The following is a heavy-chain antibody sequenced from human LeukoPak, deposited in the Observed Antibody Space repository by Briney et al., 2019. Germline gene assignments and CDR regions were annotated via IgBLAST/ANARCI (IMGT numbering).Heavy chain of an antibody. D-gene: IGHD3-22*01. J-gene: IGHJ3*02. Sequence: PSETLSLTCAVYGGSFSGYYWSWIRQPPGKGLEWIGEINHSGSTSYNPSLKSRVTISVDTSKNQFSLKLSSVTAADTAVYYCARHGWRSYYYDSSGFHAFDIWGQGTMVTVSS. V-gene: IGHV4-34*01. CDR2: INHSGST. CDR3: ARHGWRSYYYDSSGFHAFDI. CDR1: GGSFSGYY.